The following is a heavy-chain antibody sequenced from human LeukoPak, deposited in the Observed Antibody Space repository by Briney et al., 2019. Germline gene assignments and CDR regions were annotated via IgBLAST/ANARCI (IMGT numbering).Heavy chain of an antibody. Sequence: PSETLSLTCAVYGGSFSGYYGSWIRQPPGKGLEWIGEISHSGSTNYNPSLKSRVTISVDTSKNQFSLKLSSVTAADTAVYYCARVRGYSSSFWFDPWGQGTLVTVSS. D-gene: IGHD6-13*01. CDR3: ARVRGYSSSFWFDP. V-gene: IGHV4-34*01. J-gene: IGHJ5*02. CDR1: GGSFSGYY. CDR2: ISHSGST.